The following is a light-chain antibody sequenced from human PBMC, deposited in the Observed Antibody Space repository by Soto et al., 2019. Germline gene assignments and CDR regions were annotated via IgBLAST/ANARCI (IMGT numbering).Light chain of an antibody. J-gene: IGKJ1*01. CDR2: GAS. Sequence: EIVLTQSPGTLSLSPGERGTLSCRASQSLTSNSLAWYQQRPGQAPRLLIYGASTRPTDIPDRFSGSGSGTDFTLTISGLDPDDFAVYYCQQYGGSPPSTFGQGTKVDIK. V-gene: IGKV3-20*01. CDR3: QQYGGSPPST. CDR1: QSLTSNS.